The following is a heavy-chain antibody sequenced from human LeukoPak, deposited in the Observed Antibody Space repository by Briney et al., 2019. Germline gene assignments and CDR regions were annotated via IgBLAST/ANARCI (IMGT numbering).Heavy chain of an antibody. V-gene: IGHV3-23*01. CDR3: AKVLDSGEFSFDY. J-gene: IGHJ4*02. D-gene: IGHD3-10*01. CDR1: GFTFSGYA. Sequence: PGGSLRLSCAASGFTFSGYAMSWVRQAPGKGLEWVSAISGSGGSTYYADSVKGRFTTSRDNSKNTLYLQMNSLRAEDTAVYYCAKVLDSGEFSFDYWGQGTLVTVSS. CDR2: ISGSGGST.